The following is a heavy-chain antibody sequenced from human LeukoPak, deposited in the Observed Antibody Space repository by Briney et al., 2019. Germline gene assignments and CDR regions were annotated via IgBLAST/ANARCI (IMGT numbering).Heavy chain of an antibody. CDR3: AREITPWEIAAPGKGYDY. V-gene: IGHV3-21*01. CDR2: ISSSSSYI. CDR1: GFTFSSYS. Sequence: GGSLRLSCAASGFTFSSYSMNWVRQAPGKGLEWVSFISSSSSYIYYADSVKGRFTISRDNAKNSLYLQMNSLRAEDTAVYYCAREITPWEIAAPGKGYDYWSQGTLVTVSS. D-gene: IGHD6-13*01. J-gene: IGHJ4*02.